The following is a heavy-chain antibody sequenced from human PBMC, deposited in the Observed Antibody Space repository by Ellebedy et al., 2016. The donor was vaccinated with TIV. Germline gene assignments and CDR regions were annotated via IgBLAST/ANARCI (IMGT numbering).Heavy chain of an antibody. CDR3: AREWGSCVNDSYCHASFDS. CDR1: GGSISSGVNY. J-gene: IGHJ4*02. D-gene: IGHD2-21*01. V-gene: IGHV4-61*08. CDR2: ISDRGST. Sequence: MPSETLSLTCTVSGGSISSGVNYWTWIRQSPGKGLEWIGYISDRGSTKYNPSLAGRVTISADTSKNQFSLRLCSVTAADAAVFYCAREWGSCVNDSYCHASFDSWGQGTVVTVSS.